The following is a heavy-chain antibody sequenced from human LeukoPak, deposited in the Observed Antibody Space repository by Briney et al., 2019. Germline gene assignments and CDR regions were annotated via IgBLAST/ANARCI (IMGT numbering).Heavy chain of an antibody. CDR3: AKDGFRTDTEGNYFDY. V-gene: IGHV3-23*01. CDR2: ISGSGGST. Sequence: GSLRLSCAASGFTFSSYAMSWVRQAPGKGLEWVSAISGSGGSTYYADSVKGRFTISRDNAKYTLYLQMNSLRAEDTAVYYCAKDGFRTDTEGNYFDYWGQGTLVTVSS. CDR1: GFTFSSYA. J-gene: IGHJ4*02. D-gene: IGHD3/OR15-3a*01.